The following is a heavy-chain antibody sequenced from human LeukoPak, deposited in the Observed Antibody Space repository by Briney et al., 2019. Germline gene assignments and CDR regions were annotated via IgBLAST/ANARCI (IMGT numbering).Heavy chain of an antibody. Sequence: ASVQVSSKASGYTFTGYYMHWVRQAPGEGVEWMGWINPNSGGTNYAQKFQGRVTMTRDTSISTAYMELSRLRSDDTAVYYCARDSGQWLRFGFDYWGQGTLVTVSS. J-gene: IGHJ4*02. CDR1: GYTFTGYY. D-gene: IGHD5-12*01. V-gene: IGHV1-2*02. CDR2: INPNSGGT. CDR3: ARDSGQWLRFGFDY.